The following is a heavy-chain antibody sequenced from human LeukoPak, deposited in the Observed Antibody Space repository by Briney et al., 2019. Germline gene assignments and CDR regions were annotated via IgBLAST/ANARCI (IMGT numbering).Heavy chain of an antibody. Sequence: GESLKISCKGSGYSFSNYWIGWVRQMPGKGLKWMGIIYIGDSDTRYSPSFQGQVTFSADKSISTAYLQWRSLRASDTAMYYCARLTDIVVVTTTSYLNAFDIWGQGTMVSVSS. V-gene: IGHV5-51*01. CDR1: GYSFSNYW. CDR3: ARLTDIVVVTTTSYLNAFDI. D-gene: IGHD2-21*02. CDR2: IYIGDSDT. J-gene: IGHJ3*02.